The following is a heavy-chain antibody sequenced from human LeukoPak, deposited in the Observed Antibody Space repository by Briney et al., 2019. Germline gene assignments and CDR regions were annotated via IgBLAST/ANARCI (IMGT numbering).Heavy chain of an antibody. V-gene: IGHV3-53*01. CDR3: ARDKADSSAYHY. D-gene: IGHD3-22*01. CDR2: IYSGGDT. CDR1: GFTVRSNY. Sequence: GGSLRLSCAASGFTVRSNYMSWVRQAPGKGLDWVSNIYSGGDTYYADSVKGRFTISRDNSKNTLYLQMNSLRAEDTAVYYCARDKADSSAYHYWGQGTLVTVSS. J-gene: IGHJ4*02.